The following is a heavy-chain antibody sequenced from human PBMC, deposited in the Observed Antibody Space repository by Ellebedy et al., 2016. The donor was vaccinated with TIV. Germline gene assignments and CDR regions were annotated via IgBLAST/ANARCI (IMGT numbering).Heavy chain of an antibody. Sequence: MPSETLSLTCTVSGGSISSYYWSWIRQHPGKGLEWIGYIYYSGSTNYNPSLKSRVTISVDTSKNQFSLKLSSVTATDTAVYYCARVSYDFWSGSLDYWGQGTLVTVSS. CDR3: ARVSYDFWSGSLDY. D-gene: IGHD3-3*01. CDR1: GGSISSYY. J-gene: IGHJ4*02. CDR2: IYYSGST. V-gene: IGHV4-59*01.